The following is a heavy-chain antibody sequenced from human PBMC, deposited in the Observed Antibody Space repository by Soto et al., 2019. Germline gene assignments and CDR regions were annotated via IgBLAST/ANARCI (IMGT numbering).Heavy chain of an antibody. CDR3: ARDRDVVVPANWFAP. V-gene: IGHV1-46*01. CDR1: GYTFTSYY. J-gene: IGHJ5*02. D-gene: IGHD2-15*01. Sequence: ASVKVSCKASGYTFTSYYMHWVRQAPGQGLEWMGIINPSGGSTSYAQKFQGRVTMTRDTSTSTVYMELSSLRSEDTAVYYCARDRDVVVPANWFAPWGQGTLVTVSS. CDR2: INPSGGST.